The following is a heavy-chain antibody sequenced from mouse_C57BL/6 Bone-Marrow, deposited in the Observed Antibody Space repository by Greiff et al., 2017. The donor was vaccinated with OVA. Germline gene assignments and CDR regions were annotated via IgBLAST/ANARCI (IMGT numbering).Heavy chain of an antibody. CDR3: ARQIYDGYYGLAY. CDR1: GYTFTDHT. Sequence: VQLQQSDAELVKPGASVKISCKVSGYTFTDHTIHWMKQRPEQGLEWIGYIYPRDGRTKYNEKLTGKATLTADKSSSKAYMQLNSLTSEDSAVYFCARQIYDGYYGLAYWGQGTLVTVSA. CDR2: IYPRDGRT. D-gene: IGHD2-3*01. J-gene: IGHJ3*01. V-gene: IGHV1-78*01.